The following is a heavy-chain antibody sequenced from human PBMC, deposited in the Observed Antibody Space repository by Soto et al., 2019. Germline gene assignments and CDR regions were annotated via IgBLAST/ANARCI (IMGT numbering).Heavy chain of an antibody. CDR1: GASITSSGYY. V-gene: IGHV4-31*01. CDR2: IYYRGTT. CDR3: ARATESHYFDY. J-gene: IGHJ4*02. Sequence: QVQLQESGPGLVKPSQTLSLTCTLSGASITSSGYYWSWIRLHPGEGLEWIGYIYYRGTTYYNPSLKRPVTISTDTSKKEFSLPLTSVTAADTAVYYCARATESHYFDYWGRGILVTVTS.